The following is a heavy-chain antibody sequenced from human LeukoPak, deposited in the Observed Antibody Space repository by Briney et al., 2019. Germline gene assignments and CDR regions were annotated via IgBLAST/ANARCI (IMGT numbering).Heavy chain of an antibody. J-gene: IGHJ4*02. V-gene: IGHV4-34*01. CDR3: ASLEYSSSSLFDY. CDR2: INHSGST. Sequence: PSETLSLTCAVYGGSFSGYYWSWIRQSPGKGLEWIGEINHSGSTNYNPSLKSRVTISVDTSKNQFSLKLSSVTAADTAVYYCASLEYSSSSLFDYWGREPWSPSPQ. D-gene: IGHD6-6*01. CDR1: GGSFSGYY.